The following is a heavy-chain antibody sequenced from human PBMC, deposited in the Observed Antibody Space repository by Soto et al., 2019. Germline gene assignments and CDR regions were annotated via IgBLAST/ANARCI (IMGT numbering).Heavy chain of an antibody. D-gene: IGHD3-22*01. CDR1: GFTFSSYE. V-gene: IGHV3-48*03. CDR3: ARDPYDSSGYYSPYYYYGMDV. J-gene: IGHJ6*02. CDR2: ISSSGSTI. Sequence: EVQLVESGGGLVQPGGSLRLSCAASGFTFSSYEMNWVRQVPGKGLEWVSYISSSGSTIYYADSVKGRFTISRDNAKNSLYLQMNSLRAEDTAVYYCARDPYDSSGYYSPYYYYGMDVWGQGTTVTVSS.